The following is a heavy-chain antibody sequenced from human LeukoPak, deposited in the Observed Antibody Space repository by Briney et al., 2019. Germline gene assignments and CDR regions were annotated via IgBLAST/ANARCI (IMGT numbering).Heavy chain of an antibody. CDR3: AIVTGNFAT. Sequence: GGSLRLSWGVAGLSLDQSAVHWFRQAPGKGLEWVSLISADGGSTFSADSVKGRFSISRDNSKNSLYLQMNSLRSEDTAMYYCAIVTGNFATRGKGPLVAVSS. D-gene: IGHD2-15*01. V-gene: IGHV3-43*02. J-gene: IGHJ4*02. CDR2: ISADGGST. CDR1: GLSLDQSA.